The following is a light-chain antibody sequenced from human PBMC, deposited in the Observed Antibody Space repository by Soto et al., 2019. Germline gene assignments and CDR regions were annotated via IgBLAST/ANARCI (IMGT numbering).Light chain of an antibody. J-gene: IGKJ2*01. Sequence: DIQMTQSPSSLSASVGDRVTITCRASQSISSYLNWYQQKPGKAPNLLISDASNLQSGVPSRFSVGGSGTDFPLTISSLQPEDFASYYCQQSYRAPFTCGQGTKLEIK. CDR1: QSISSY. V-gene: IGKV1-39*01. CDR3: QQSYRAPFT. CDR2: DAS.